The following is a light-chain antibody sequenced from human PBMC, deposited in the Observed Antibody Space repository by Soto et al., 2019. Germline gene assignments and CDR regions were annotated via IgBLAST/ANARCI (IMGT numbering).Light chain of an antibody. V-gene: IGKV3-20*01. CDR2: GAS. Sequence: EIVLTQSPATLSWSPGERATLSCGASQSVSSYLAWYQQKPGQAPRLLIYGASSRATGIPDRFSGSGSGTDFTLTISRLEPEDFAVYYCQQYGSSPLTFGGGTKVDIK. CDR1: QSVSSY. J-gene: IGKJ4*01. CDR3: QQYGSSPLT.